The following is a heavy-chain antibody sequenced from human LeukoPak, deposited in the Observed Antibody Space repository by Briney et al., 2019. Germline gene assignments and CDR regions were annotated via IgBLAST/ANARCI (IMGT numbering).Heavy chain of an antibody. Sequence: SETLSLTCSVSGASISSYYWSWIRQPPGKGLEWIGYIYYSGSTNYNPSLKSRVTISVDTSKNQFSLKLSSVTAADTAVYYCAREVAGSGLSYNWFDPWGQGTLVTVSS. J-gene: IGHJ5*02. CDR1: GASISSYY. V-gene: IGHV4-59*01. D-gene: IGHD6-19*01. CDR2: IYYSGST. CDR3: AREVAGSGLSYNWFDP.